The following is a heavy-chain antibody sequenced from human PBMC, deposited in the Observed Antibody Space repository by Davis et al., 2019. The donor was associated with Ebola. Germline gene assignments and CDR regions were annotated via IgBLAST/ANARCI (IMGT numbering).Heavy chain of an antibody. V-gene: IGHV1-18*04. CDR3: ARDRSGGTYFDY. CDR2: ISAYNGNT. Sequence: ASVKVSCKASGYTFTSYGISWVRQAPGQGLEWMGWISAYNGNTNYAQKLQGRVTMTTDTSTSTAYIDLRSLRSDDTAVYYCARDRSGGTYFDYWGQGTLVTVSS. CDR1: GYTFTSYG. D-gene: IGHD2-15*01. J-gene: IGHJ4*02.